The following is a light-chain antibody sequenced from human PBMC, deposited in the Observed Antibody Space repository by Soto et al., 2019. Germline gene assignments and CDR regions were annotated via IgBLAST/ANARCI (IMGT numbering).Light chain of an antibody. Sequence: DIQITHSPSSVSAAVGERVTITCRSSQVMSSWLAWYQQKPGKAPKLLIFAASTLQSGVPSRFSGSGSRTDFTLTITSLQPEDIGTYYCQQTDTLPSTLGQGTRLEIK. J-gene: IGKJ5*01. CDR3: QQTDTLPST. CDR2: AAS. CDR1: QVMSSW. V-gene: IGKV1D-12*01.